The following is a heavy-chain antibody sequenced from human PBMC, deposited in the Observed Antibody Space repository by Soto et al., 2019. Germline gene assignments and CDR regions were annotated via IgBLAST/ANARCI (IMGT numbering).Heavy chain of an antibody. CDR2: IRQDGGAQ. CDR3: VRGGHGSGSYLGSS. J-gene: IGHJ5*02. Sequence: GGSLRLSCVASGFTFTTYWMSWVRQAPGKGLQWVANIRQDGGAQYYVDSVKGRFTNSRDNAKNSVYLQMDSLRVEDTAVYYCVRGGHGSGSYLGSSWGQGILVTVSS. D-gene: IGHD3-10*01. CDR1: GFTFTTYW. V-gene: IGHV3-7*03.